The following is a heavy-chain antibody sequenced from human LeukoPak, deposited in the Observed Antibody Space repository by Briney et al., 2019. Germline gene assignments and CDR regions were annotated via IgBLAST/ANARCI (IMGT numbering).Heavy chain of an antibody. CDR2: ISGSGGST. D-gene: IGHD3-3*01. J-gene: IGHJ4*02. CDR3: AKEYYDFWSGYRHFDY. CDR1: GFTFSSYA. V-gene: IGHV3-23*01. Sequence: GGSLRLSCAASGFTFSSYAMSWVRQAPGKGLEWVSAISGSGGSTYYADSVKGRFTISRDNSKNTLFLQMNSLRAEDTAVYYCAKEYYDFWSGYRHFDYWGQGTLVTVSS.